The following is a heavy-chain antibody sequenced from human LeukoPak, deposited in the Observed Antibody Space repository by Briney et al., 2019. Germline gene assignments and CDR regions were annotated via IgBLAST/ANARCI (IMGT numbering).Heavy chain of an antibody. D-gene: IGHD2-15*01. Sequence: PGGSLRLSCAASGFTFSSYGMHWVRQAPGKGLEWVAVIWYDGSNKYYADSVKGRFTISRDNSKNTLYLQMNSQRAEDTAVYYCARDWRYCSGGSCYRGGYYFDYWGQGTLVTVSS. J-gene: IGHJ4*02. CDR1: GFTFSSYG. CDR2: IWYDGSNK. CDR3: ARDWRYCSGGSCYRGGYYFDY. V-gene: IGHV3-33*01.